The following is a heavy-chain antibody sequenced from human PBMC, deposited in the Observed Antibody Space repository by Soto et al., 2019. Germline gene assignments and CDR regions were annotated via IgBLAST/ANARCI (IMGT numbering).Heavy chain of an antibody. CDR2: LSYDGSDK. Sequence: QVQLVESGGGVVQPGRSLRLSCVASGFTFSTYGMYWVRQAPGKGLEWVVVLSYDGSDKYYADSVKGRFTISRDNSKNTLYLQMNSLRAEDTAVYYCAKDQSHAFDIWGQGTMVTVSS. V-gene: IGHV3-30*18. J-gene: IGHJ3*02. CDR3: AKDQSHAFDI. CDR1: GFTFSTYG.